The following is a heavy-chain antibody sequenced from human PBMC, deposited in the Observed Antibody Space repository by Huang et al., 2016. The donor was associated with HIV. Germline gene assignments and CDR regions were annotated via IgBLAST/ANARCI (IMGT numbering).Heavy chain of an antibody. V-gene: IGHV3-7*03. D-gene: IGHD1-26*01. CDR2: IKHDGSGA. CDR1: GFTLSSYW. J-gene: IGHJ4*02. Sequence: EVQLVESGGGLVPPGGSLRLSCAASGFTLSSYWMSWVRQAPGRGLKWGANIKHDGSGAYYVDSVRGRFTISRDNAKNALYLQINNLRAEDTAVYYCARLGRDYSHDFWGQGSLVIVSS. CDR3: ARLGRDYSHDF.